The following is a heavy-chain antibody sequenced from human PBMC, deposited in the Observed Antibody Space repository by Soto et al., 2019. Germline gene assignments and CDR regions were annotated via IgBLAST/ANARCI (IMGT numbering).Heavy chain of an antibody. D-gene: IGHD2-15*01. J-gene: IGHJ4*02. CDR2: IYYSGYT. Sequence: PSETLCLTCTVSGGSISSGGYYWSWIRQHPGKGLEWIGFIYYSGYTYYNPSLKSRVSISVDTSKNQFSLKLSSVTAADTAVYYCARVLGYCTGGNCYPDYWGQGTLVTVS. CDR1: GGSISSGGYY. V-gene: IGHV4-31*03. CDR3: ARVLGYCTGGNCYPDY.